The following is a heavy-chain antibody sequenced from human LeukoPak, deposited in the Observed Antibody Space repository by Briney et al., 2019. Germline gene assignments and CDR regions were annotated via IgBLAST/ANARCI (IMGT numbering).Heavy chain of an antibody. J-gene: IGHJ4*02. V-gene: IGHV3-30*02. CDR2: IRYDGSNK. CDR3: ARGGGYYASGSSY. CDR1: GFTFSSYG. Sequence: GGSLRLSCATSGFTFSSYGMHWVRQAPGKGLEWVAFIRYDGSNKYYADSVKGRFTISRDNAKNSLYLQMNSLRAEDTAAYYCARGGGYYASGSSYWGQGTLVTVSS. D-gene: IGHD3-10*01.